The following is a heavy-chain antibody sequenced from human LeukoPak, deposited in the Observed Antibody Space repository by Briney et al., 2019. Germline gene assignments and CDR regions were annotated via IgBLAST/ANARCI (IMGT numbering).Heavy chain of an antibody. D-gene: IGHD4-23*01. J-gene: IGHJ4*02. CDR1: GFTLSSYN. CDR3: ARDSPTTVVAPDY. Sequence: GSLRLSCAASGFTLSSYNMNWIRQAPGKGLEWVSYISSSGTIYYADSVKGRFTISRDNAERSLYLQMNSLRDEDTAVYYCARDSPTTVVAPDYWGQGTLVTVSS. CDR2: ISSSGTI. V-gene: IGHV3-48*02.